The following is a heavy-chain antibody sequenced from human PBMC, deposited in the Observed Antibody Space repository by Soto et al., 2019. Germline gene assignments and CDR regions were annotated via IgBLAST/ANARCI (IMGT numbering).Heavy chain of an antibody. CDR3: ARQSLSSSAFDF. J-gene: IGHJ5*01. Sequence: GESLKISCQVSGYSFVNYLIGWVRQMPGKGLEWMGNVYPGDSDTDYSPSFQGQVTISADRSISTTYLQWSSLQASDTAIYYCARQSLSSSAFDFWGQGTLVTVSS. V-gene: IGHV5-51*01. CDR2: VYPGDSDT. CDR1: GYSFVNYL. D-gene: IGHD6-25*01.